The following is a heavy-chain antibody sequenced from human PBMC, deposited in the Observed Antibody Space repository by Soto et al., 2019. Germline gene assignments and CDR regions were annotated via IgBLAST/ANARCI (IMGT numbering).Heavy chain of an antibody. J-gene: IGHJ4*02. Sequence: TGGPLRHPYAASGFTFSSHGKHWVRKTKDKGLEWVAVISYDGSNKYYADTVKGRFTISRDNSKNTLYLQMNNLRDEDTAVYYCAKDANDDCPSTWGQGTLVTVPS. V-gene: IGHV3-30*18. CDR1: GFTFSSHG. D-gene: IGHD2-21*02. CDR2: ISYDGSNK. CDR3: AKDANDDCPST.